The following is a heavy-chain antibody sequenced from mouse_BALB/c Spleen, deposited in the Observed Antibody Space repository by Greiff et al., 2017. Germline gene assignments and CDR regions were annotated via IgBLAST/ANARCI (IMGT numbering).Heavy chain of an antibody. Sequence: VMLVESGPGLVAPSQSLSITCTVSGFSLSRYSVHWVRQPPGKGLEWLGMIWGGGSTDYNSALKSRLSISKDNSKSQVFLKMNSLQTDDTAMYYCAREGGSSPAWFAYWGQGTLVTVSA. CDR3: AREGGSSPAWFAY. J-gene: IGHJ3*01. CDR2: IWGGGST. D-gene: IGHD1-1*01. V-gene: IGHV2-6-4*01. CDR1: GFSLSRYS.